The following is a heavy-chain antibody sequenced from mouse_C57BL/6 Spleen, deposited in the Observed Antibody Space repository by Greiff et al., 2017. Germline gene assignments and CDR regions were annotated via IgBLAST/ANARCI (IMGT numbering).Heavy chain of an antibody. D-gene: IGHD4-1*01. V-gene: IGHV5-17*01. CDR1: GFTFSDYG. CDR3: ARTGTMIWYFDV. CDR2: ISSGSSTI. Sequence: EVMLVESGGGLVKPGGSLKLSCAASGFTFSDYGMHWVRQAPEKGLEWVAYISSGSSTIYYADTVKGRFTISRDNAKNTLFLQMTSLRSEDTAMYYCARTGTMIWYFDVWGTGTTVTVSS. J-gene: IGHJ1*03.